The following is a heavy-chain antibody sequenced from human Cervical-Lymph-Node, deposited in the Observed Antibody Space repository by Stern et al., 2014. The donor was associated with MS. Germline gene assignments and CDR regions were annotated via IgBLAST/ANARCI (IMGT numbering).Heavy chain of an antibody. V-gene: IGHV5-51*03. CDR1: GYDFTAYW. CDR3: ARRGYSYSLDY. CDR2: IYPGDCDT. D-gene: IGHD5-18*01. Sequence: EVQLVESGAEVKKPGESLKISCKVSGYDFTAYWIGWVRQTPGKGLEWMGIIYPGDCDTTYSPSFQGQVTISVDKSSSTAYVQWSTLKASDTAIYYCARRGYSYSLDYWGQGTLVTVSS. J-gene: IGHJ4*02.